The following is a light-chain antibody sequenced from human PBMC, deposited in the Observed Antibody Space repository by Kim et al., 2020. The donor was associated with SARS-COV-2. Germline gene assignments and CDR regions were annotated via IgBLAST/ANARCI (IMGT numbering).Light chain of an antibody. Sequence: IVMTQSPATLSVSPGERATLSCRASQSVSSRLAWYQQKPGQAPRLLIYDASTRATGIPARFSGSGSGTEFTLTISSLQSEDFVVYYCQQYDKGLTFGGGTKVDIK. CDR3: QQYDKGLT. CDR1: QSVSSR. J-gene: IGKJ4*01. V-gene: IGKV3-15*01. CDR2: DAS.